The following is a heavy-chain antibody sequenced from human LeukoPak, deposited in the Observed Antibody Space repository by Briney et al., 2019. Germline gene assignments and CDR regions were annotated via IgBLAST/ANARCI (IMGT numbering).Heavy chain of an antibody. J-gene: IGHJ4*02. Sequence: PGGSLRLSCAASGFTFSSYSMNWVRQAPGKGLEWVPSISSSSSYIYYADSVKGRYTISRDNAKNSLYLQMNSLSAEDTAVYYCACRRIGYYFDFWGQGTLVTVSS. CDR3: ACRRIGYYFDF. V-gene: IGHV3-21*01. CDR1: GFTFSSYS. D-gene: IGHD2-15*01. CDR2: ISSSSSYI.